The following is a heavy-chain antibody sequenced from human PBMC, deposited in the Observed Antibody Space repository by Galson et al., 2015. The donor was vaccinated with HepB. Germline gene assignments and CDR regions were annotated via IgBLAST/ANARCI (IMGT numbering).Heavy chain of an antibody. J-gene: IGHJ1*01. CDR1: GFTFDDYA. V-gene: IGHV3-9*01. D-gene: IGHD3-9*01. Sequence: SLRLSCAASGFTFDDYAMHWVRQAPGKGLEWVSGITWNSGSIGYAYSVKGRFTISRDNAKNSLYLQMNSLRAEDTAFYYCARGKHVETILVRGAYFQHWGQGTLVSVSS. CDR3: ARGKHVETILVRGAYFQH. CDR2: ITWNSGSI.